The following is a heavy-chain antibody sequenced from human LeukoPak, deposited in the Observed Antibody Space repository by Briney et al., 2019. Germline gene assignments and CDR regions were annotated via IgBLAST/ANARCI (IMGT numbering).Heavy chain of an antibody. CDR2: INPNSGGT. CDR1: GYTFTGYY. V-gene: IGHV1-2*02. J-gene: IGHJ3*02. CDR3: ARVISTVVSSDAFDI. D-gene: IGHD4-23*01. Sequence: ASVKVSCKASGYTFTGYYMHWVRQAPGRGLEWMGWINPNSGGTNYAQKFQGRVTMTRDTSISTAYMELSRLRSDDTAVYYCARVISTVVSSDAFDIWGQGTMVTVSS.